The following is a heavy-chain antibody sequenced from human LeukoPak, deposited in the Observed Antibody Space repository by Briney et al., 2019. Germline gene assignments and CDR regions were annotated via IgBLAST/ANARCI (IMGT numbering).Heavy chain of an antibody. CDR1: GFAFSNYG. Sequence: GGSLRLSCAASGFAFSNYGMTWVRQAPGKGLECVSAITESGGNTYYADSVKARFTISRDNSKNTLHLQMTSLSVGDTAVYYCASRSSYRAFDFWGQGTLVTVSS. CDR3: ASRSSYRAFDF. CDR2: ITESGGNT. D-gene: IGHD1-26*01. J-gene: IGHJ4*02. V-gene: IGHV3-23*01.